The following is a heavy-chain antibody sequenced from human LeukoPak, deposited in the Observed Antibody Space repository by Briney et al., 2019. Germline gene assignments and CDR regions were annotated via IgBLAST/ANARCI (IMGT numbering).Heavy chain of an antibody. D-gene: IGHD3-10*01. CDR1: GFTFSAYS. CDR2: ISGSSIYI. Sequence: GGSLRLSCATSGFTFSAYSMNWVRQAPGKGLEWVSSISGSSIYINYADSVKGRFTISRDNAKNSLYLQMNSLRAEDTALYYCAKDMFYYGSGSYYYWGQGTLVTVSS. CDR3: AKDMFYYGSGSYYY. V-gene: IGHV3-21*04. J-gene: IGHJ4*02.